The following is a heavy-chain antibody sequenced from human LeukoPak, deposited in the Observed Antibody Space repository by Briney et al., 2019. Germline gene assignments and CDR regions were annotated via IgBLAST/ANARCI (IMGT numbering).Heavy chain of an antibody. D-gene: IGHD4-17*01. CDR1: GFTFSNYA. J-gene: IGHJ3*01. CDR3: AKDPNGDYIGAFDF. V-gene: IGHV3-23*01. CDR2: IKGSGSYA. Sequence: GGSLRLSCAGSGFTFSNYAMIWVRQAPGKGLEWVSAIKGSGSYAKYADSVTGRFTISRDNSKNMLYLQMNSLTADDTAIYYCAKDPNGDYIGAFDFGGQGTMVTVSS.